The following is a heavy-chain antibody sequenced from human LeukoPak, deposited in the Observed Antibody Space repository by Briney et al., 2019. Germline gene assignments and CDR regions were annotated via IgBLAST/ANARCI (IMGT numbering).Heavy chain of an antibody. D-gene: IGHD1-26*01. Sequence: SETLSLTCAVYGGSFSGYYWSWIRQPPGKGLEWIGEINHSGSTNYNPSLKSRVTISVDTSKNQFSLKLSSVTAADTAVYYCARDPSYLVGAPGYWGQGTLVTVSP. J-gene: IGHJ4*02. CDR2: INHSGST. CDR3: ARDPSYLVGAPGY. V-gene: IGHV4-34*01. CDR1: GGSFSGYY.